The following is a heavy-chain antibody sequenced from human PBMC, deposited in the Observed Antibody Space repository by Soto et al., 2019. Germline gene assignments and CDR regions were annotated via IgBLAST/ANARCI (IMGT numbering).Heavy chain of an antibody. V-gene: IGHV1-18*01. CDR1: GYTFTSYG. D-gene: IGHD3-9*01. Sequence: ASVKVSCKASGYTFTSYGISWVRQAPGQGLEWMGWISAYNGNTNYAQKLQGRVTMTTDTSTSTAYMELRSLRSDDTAVYYCARDAPPGGDWLLYSRADPRTPTFDYWGQGTLVTVSS. J-gene: IGHJ4*02. CDR3: ARDAPPGGDWLLYSRADPRTPTFDY. CDR2: ISAYNGNT.